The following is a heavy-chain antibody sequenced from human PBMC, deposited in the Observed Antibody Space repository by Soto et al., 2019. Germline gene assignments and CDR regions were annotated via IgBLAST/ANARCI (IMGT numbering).Heavy chain of an antibody. V-gene: IGHV4-4*07. D-gene: IGHD3-16*01. CDR1: GGSISGYF. CDR2: IYSAGST. Sequence: QLLLQESGPGLVKPSETLSLICTVSGGSISGYFWSWVRQPAGKGLEWIGRIYSAGSTNYNPSLKSRVTMSVDTSQNQFSLKLTSVTAADTAMYYCVRGDVFDIWGRGTMVTVSS. CDR3: VRGDVFDI. J-gene: IGHJ3*02.